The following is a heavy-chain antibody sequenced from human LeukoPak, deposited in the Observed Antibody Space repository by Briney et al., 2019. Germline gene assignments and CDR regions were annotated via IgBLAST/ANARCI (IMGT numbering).Heavy chain of an antibody. CDR2: IYGGGST. J-gene: IGHJ4*02. CDR3: ARVEPVDILTGALDY. V-gene: IGHV3-53*01. Sequence: GGSLRLSCAASGFTVSSNYVSWVRQAPGKGLEWVSVIYGGGSTYYAGSVKGRFTISRDNSKNTLYLQMYSLRAEDTAVYYCARVEPVDILTGALDYWGQGTLVTVSS. D-gene: IGHD3-9*01. CDR1: GFTVSSNY.